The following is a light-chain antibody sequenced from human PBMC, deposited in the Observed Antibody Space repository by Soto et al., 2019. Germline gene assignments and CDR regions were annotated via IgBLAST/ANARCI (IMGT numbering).Light chain of an antibody. V-gene: IGKV3-20*01. CDR3: QQANSFPLT. CDR1: QSVTSSY. CDR2: GAS. J-gene: IGKJ4*01. Sequence: EVVLTQYPGTLSLSPGERVTLSCSASQSVTSSYIAWYQQKSGQAPRLLLYGASSRATGIPDRFSGSGSGTDFTLTISSLQPEDFATYYCQQANSFPLTFGGGTKVDIK.